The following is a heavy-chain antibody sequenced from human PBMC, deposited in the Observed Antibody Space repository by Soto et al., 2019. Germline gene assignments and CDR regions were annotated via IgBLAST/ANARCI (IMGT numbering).Heavy chain of an antibody. D-gene: IGHD5-18*01. Sequence: QVQLQESGPVLVKPSETLSLTCTVPGVSINGYYWTWLRQSPTNGLEWIGYFHFSGSTKYNPSLESRLTISADTSKNQISLTLSSVTAADTAVYYCARASGYSYGYDDFFDNWGQGTLANVSS. CDR3: ARASGYSYGYDDFFDN. J-gene: IGHJ4*01. CDR1: GVSINGYY. CDR2: FHFSGST. V-gene: IGHV4-59*01.